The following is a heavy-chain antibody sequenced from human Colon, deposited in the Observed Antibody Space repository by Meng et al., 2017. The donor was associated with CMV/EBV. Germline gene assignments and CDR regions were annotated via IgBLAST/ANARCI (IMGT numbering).Heavy chain of an antibody. CDR1: GFIFSDYY. J-gene: IGHJ3*01. V-gene: IGHV3-11*01. CDR3: AILAVAAAGNAFDV. CDR2: ISSSGIII. Sequence: GESLKISCAGSGFIFSDYYFSWIRQAPGKGLEWLSDISSSGIIINYADSVKGRFTIARDNAKNSLYLQMNSLRVEDTAVYYCAILAVAAAGNAFDVWGQGTMVTVSS. D-gene: IGHD2-15*01.